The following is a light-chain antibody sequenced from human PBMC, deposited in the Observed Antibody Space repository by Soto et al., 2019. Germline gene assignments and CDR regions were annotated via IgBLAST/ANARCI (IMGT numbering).Light chain of an antibody. CDR1: QGISSN. CDR3: QQLNGYFFT. Sequence: IQLTQSPSSLSASVGDRVTITCRASQGISSNLAWNQQKPGKAPNLLIYAASTLQSGVPSRFSGSGSGTDFTLTISSLQPEDFATYFCQQLNGYFFTFGGGTKVEIK. J-gene: IGKJ4*01. V-gene: IGKV1-9*01. CDR2: AAS.